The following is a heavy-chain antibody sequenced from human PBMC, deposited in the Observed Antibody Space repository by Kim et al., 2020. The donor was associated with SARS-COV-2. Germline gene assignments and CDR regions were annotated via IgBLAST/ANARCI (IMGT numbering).Heavy chain of an antibody. V-gene: IGHV3-30*02. CDR3: AKGAQYSSSPYYFDY. J-gene: IGHJ4*02. Sequence: DSVKGRFTISRDNSKNTLYLQMNSLRAEDTAVYYCAKGAQYSSSPYYFDYWGQGTLVTVSS. D-gene: IGHD6-6*01.